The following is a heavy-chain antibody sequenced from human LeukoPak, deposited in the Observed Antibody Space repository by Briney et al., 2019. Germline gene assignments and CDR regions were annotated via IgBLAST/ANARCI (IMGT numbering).Heavy chain of an antibody. CDR2: IRSKAYGGTT. Sequence: PGGSLRLSCTASGFTFGDYAMSWFRQAPGKGLEWVGFIRSKAYGGTTEYAASVKGRFTISRDDSKSIAYLQMNSLKTEDTAVYYCTRDWRAVAGTPPYYWGQGTLVTVSS. CDR3: TRDWRAVAGTPPYY. D-gene: IGHD6-19*01. CDR1: GFTFGDYA. V-gene: IGHV3-49*03. J-gene: IGHJ4*02.